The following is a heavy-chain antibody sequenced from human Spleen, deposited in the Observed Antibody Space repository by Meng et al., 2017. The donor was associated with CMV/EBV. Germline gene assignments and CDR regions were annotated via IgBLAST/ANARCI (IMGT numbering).Heavy chain of an antibody. V-gene: IGHV3-53*01. Sequence: GGSLRLSCAASGFTVRSNYISWVRQAPGKGLQWVSVIYTGGSTYYADSVKGRFTISRDDSKNTVYLQIYSLRAEDTAVYYCARATTGTAGVFDIWGQGTMVTVSS. J-gene: IGHJ3*02. D-gene: IGHD1-1*01. CDR3: ARATTGTAGVFDI. CDR2: IYTGGST. CDR1: GFTVRSNY.